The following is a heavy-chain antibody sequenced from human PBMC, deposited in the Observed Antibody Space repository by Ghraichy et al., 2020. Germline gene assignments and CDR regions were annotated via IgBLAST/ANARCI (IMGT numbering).Heavy chain of an antibody. CDR3: ARYYCSSSSCYTSNFDY. CDR2: IYYSGNP. Sequence: SETLSLTCTVSGGSISNYYWSWIRQPPGKGLEWIGYIYYSGNPNYNPSLKSRVTISVDTSKNQFSLRLSSVTAVDTAVYYCARYYCSSSSCYTSNFDYWGQGTLVTVSS. V-gene: IGHV4-59*01. D-gene: IGHD2-2*02. CDR1: GGSISNYY. J-gene: IGHJ4*02.